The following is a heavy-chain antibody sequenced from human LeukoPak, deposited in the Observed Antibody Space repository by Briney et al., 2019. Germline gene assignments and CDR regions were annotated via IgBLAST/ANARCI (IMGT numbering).Heavy chain of an antibody. J-gene: IGHJ5*02. CDR3: AKDRGLHVLLWFGEFKA. CDR2: ISYDGSNK. CDR1: GFTFSSYG. V-gene: IGHV3-30*18. Sequence: GGSLRLSCAASGFTFSSYGMHWVRQAPGKGLEWVAVISYDGSNKYYADSVKGRFTISRDNSKNTLYLQMNSLRAEDTAVYYCAKDRGLHVLLWFGEFKAWGQGTLVTVSS. D-gene: IGHD3-10*01.